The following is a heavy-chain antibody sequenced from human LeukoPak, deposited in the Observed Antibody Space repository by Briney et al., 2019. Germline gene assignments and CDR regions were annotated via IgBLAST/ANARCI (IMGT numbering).Heavy chain of an antibody. D-gene: IGHD5-18*01. Sequence: ASLKVSCKASGYSFTIYDVNWVRQAPGQGLEWMGWMNPDSGNTGYAPKFQGRVSMTRNTSINTAYLELSSLTSEDTAVYYCARPIDQIQLFLPYYWGQGTLVTVSS. CDR2: MNPDSGNT. CDR1: GYSFTIYD. V-gene: IGHV1-8*01. CDR3: ARPIDQIQLFLPYY. J-gene: IGHJ4*02.